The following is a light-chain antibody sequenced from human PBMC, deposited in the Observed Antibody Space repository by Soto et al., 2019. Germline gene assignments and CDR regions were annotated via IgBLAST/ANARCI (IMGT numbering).Light chain of an antibody. CDR2: AAS. CDR1: QSVSGY. Sequence: DVQMTQSACSLYASVQDRVTITCRASQSVSGYLNGYQQKPGQAPKLMIYAASSLQTGVPSRVSGSGSGTDFNLTISHLQPEDCPTYYCQQSYSTPFTVGPGTNVDIK. J-gene: IGKJ3*01. V-gene: IGKV1-39*01. CDR3: QQSYSTPFT.